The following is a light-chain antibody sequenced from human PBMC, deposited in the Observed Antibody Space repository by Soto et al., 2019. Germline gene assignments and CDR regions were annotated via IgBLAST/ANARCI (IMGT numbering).Light chain of an antibody. V-gene: IGKV3-15*01. J-gene: IGKJ1*01. CDR1: QSISSD. CDR3: QQYNNWPWT. Sequence: EKVMTQSPATLSVSPGERATLSCRASQSISSDLAWYQQKPGQAPRLLIYGASTRATGIPARFSGSGSGTDFTLPINSLQSEDFALYYCQQYNNWPWTFGQGTKVEIK. CDR2: GAS.